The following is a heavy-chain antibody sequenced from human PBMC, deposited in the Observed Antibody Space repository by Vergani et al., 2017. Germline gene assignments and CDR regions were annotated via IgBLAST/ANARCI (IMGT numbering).Heavy chain of an antibody. CDR2: ISGSGGST. CDR1: GFTFSSYA. CDR3: AKGLCYCSCGSCYFFVVYYYYGIDV. V-gene: IGHV3-23*01. Sequence: EVQLLESGGGLVKPGGSLRLSCAASGFTFSSYAMSWVRQAPGKGMEWVSDISGSGGSTHYADSVKGRFTISRDNTKNTLYLQMNSLRAEDTALYYCAKGLCYCSCGSCYFFVVYYYYGIDVWGQGTTVTVSS. D-gene: IGHD2-15*01. J-gene: IGHJ6*02.